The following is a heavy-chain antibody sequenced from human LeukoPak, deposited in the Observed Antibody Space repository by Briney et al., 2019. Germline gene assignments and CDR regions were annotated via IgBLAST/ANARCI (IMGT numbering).Heavy chain of an antibody. CDR3: AQSRIVVVVAAIQN. V-gene: IGHV3-21*01. CDR1: GFTFSSYS. J-gene: IGHJ4*02. CDR2: ISSSSSYI. Sequence: GGSLRLSCAASGFTFSSYSMNWVRQAPGKGLEWVSSISSSSSYIYYADSVKGRFTISRDNAKNSLYLQMNSLRAEDTAVYYCAQSRIVVVVAAIQNWGQGTLVTVSS. D-gene: IGHD2-15*01.